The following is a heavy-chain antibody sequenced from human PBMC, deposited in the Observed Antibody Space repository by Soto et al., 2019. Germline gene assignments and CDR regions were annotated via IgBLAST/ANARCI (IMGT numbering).Heavy chain of an antibody. J-gene: IGHJ5*02. D-gene: IGHD6-13*01. CDR2: VYTSGYS. Sequence: VQLQESGPGLVKPSETLSLICTVSGGSISSDYLSWIRQPAGKGLEWIGRVYTSGYSNSNPSLKSRITMSVDTSKKQFSLNLSSVTAADTAVYYCAREPTTASTVNWFDTWGQGTLVTVSS. V-gene: IGHV4-4*07. CDR1: GGSISSDY. CDR3: AREPTTASTVNWFDT.